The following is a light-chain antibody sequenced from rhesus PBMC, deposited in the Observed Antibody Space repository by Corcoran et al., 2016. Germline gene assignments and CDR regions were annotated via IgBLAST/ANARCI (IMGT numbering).Light chain of an antibody. V-gene: IGLV2-23*01. CDR3: SSYAGSNTFI. J-gene: IGLJ1*01. CDR2: DVS. CDR1: SSDIGGYNY. Sequence: QAALTQPPSVSGSPGQSVTISCTGTSSDIGGYNYVSWYQQHPGKAPKLMIYDVSKRPSGVSDLFSGSKSGNTASLTISGLQAEDDADYYCSSYAGSNTFIFGAGTRLTVL.